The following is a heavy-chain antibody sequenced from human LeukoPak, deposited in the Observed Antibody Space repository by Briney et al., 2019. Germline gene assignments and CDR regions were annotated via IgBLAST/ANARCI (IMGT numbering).Heavy chain of an antibody. D-gene: IGHD2-2*01. CDR3: ARDRGVVVPAAMDYFDY. Sequence: GGSLRLSCAASGFTFSSYSMNWVRQAPGKGLEWVSSISSSSSYIYYADSVKGRFTISRDNAKNSLYLQMNSLRAEDTAVYYCARDRGVVVPAAMDYFDYWGQGTLVTVSS. CDR2: ISSSSSYI. J-gene: IGHJ4*02. V-gene: IGHV3-21*01. CDR1: GFTFSSYS.